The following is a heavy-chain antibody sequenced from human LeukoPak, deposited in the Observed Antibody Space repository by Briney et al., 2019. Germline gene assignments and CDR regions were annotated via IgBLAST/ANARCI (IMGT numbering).Heavy chain of an antibody. D-gene: IGHD6-13*01. J-gene: IGHJ4*02. CDR2: ISGSGGST. V-gene: IGHV3-23*01. Sequence: PGGSLRLSCAASGFTFSSYAMSWVRQAPGKGLEWVSAISGSGGSTYYADSVKGRFTISRDNSKNTPYLQMNSLRAEDTAVYYCAKGTGIAAAGPDLAWDYWGQGTLVTVSS. CDR1: GFTFSSYA. CDR3: AKGTGIAAAGPDLAWDY.